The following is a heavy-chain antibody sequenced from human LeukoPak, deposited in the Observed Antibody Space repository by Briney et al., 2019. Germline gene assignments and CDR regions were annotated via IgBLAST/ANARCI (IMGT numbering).Heavy chain of an antibody. Sequence: GGSLRLSCAASGFTFSSYWMHWVRQAPGKGLVWASRINSDGSSTSYADSVKGRFTISRDNAKNTLYLQMNSLRAEDTAVYYCARVTLPFRWGQGTLVTVSS. CDR2: INSDGSST. V-gene: IGHV3-74*01. D-gene: IGHD2-15*01. CDR3: ARVTLPFR. CDR1: GFTFSSYW. J-gene: IGHJ4*02.